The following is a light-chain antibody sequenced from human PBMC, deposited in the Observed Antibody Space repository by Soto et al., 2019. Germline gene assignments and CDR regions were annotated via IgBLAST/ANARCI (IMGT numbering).Light chain of an antibody. CDR2: WAS. CDR1: QSVLYSSNNKNY. Sequence: IGMTQYPESLAVSLGERATIPCKTSQSVLYSSNNKNYLAWYQQKKGQTPKMLIYWASTRESGVPDRFSGSGSGTDFSRIIISLQAEDVYVYYCQQYYSTPLTFSGGTKVDIK. J-gene: IGKJ4*01. V-gene: IGKV4-1*01. CDR3: QQYYSTPLT.